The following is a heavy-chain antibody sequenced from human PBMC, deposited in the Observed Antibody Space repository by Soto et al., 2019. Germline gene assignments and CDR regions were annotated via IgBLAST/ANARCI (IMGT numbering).Heavy chain of an antibody. D-gene: IGHD3-9*01. CDR3: AKGWTGYFDGGMDV. J-gene: IGHJ6*02. V-gene: IGHV3-9*01. CDR1: GFTFDDYA. Sequence: GGSLRLSCAASGFTFDDYAMHWVRQAPGKGLDWVSYISWNSGNIGYADSVKGRFSISRDNAKNSLHLQMNSLRAEDTAVYYCAKGWTGYFDGGMDVWGQGTTVTVS. CDR2: ISWNSGNI.